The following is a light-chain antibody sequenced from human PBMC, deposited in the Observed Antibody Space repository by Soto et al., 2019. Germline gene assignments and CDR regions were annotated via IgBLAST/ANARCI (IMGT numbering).Light chain of an antibody. Sequence: QSVLTQPRSVSGSPGQSVTISCTGTSSDVGGYNSVSWYQHHPGKAPKLMIYDVTKRPSGVPDRFSGSKSGNTASLTISGLQAEDEADYYCCSFAGSSTLVFGGGTKLTVL. CDR2: DVT. CDR3: CSFAGSSTLV. V-gene: IGLV2-11*01. J-gene: IGLJ2*01. CDR1: SSDVGGYNS.